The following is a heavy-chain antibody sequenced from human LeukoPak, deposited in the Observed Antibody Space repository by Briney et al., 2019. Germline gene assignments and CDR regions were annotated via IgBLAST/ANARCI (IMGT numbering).Heavy chain of an antibody. J-gene: IGHJ4*02. D-gene: IGHD3-3*02. CDR3: ARGRISPDY. V-gene: IGHV3-30-3*01. CDR1: GXTFSSYA. Sequence: GGSLRLSCAASGXTFSSYAMHWVRQAPGKGLEWVAVISYDGSNKYYADSVKGRFTISRDNSKNTLYLEMNSLRAEDTAVYYCARGRISPDYWGQGTLVTVSS. CDR2: ISYDGSNK.